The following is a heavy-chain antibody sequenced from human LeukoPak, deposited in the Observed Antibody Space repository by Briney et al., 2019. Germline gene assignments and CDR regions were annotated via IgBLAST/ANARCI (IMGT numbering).Heavy chain of an antibody. CDR2: INHSGST. D-gene: IGHD3-22*01. V-gene: IGHV4-34*01. CDR3: AGYYDSSGYYYIDY. Sequence: SETLSLTCAVYGGSFSGYYWSWIRQPPGKGLEWIGVINHSGSTNYNPSLKSRVTISVDTSKNQFSLKLSSVTAADTAVYYCAGYYDSSGYYYIDYWGQGTLVTVSS. J-gene: IGHJ4*02. CDR1: GGSFSGYY.